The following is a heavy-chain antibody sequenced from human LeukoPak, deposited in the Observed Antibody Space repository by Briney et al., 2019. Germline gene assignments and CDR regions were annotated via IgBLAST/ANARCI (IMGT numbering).Heavy chain of an antibody. Sequence: EASETLSLTCGVHGGSFRGYYWTWIRQAPGKGLELIGEINYLGTTSYNPSLKSRVTLSVDTSKNQFSLRLRSVTAADTAVYYCARGLTGTMVRFSNYFYMHVWGNGTTVSVSS. CDR3: ARGLTGTMVRFSNYFYMHV. CDR1: GGSFRGYY. D-gene: IGHD1-1*01. J-gene: IGHJ6*03. V-gene: IGHV4-34*01. CDR2: INYLGTT.